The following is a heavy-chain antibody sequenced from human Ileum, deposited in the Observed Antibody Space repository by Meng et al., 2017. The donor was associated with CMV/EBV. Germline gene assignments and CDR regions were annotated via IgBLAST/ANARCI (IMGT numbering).Heavy chain of an antibody. CDR2: IYSGGTT. J-gene: IGHJ4*02. CDR3: AGRRHYFDS. Sequence: LGLSCAFSGFTVSSNYMSGVRQGPGKRLEWVSVIYSGGTTYYADSVKGRFTISKDNSKNTLYLQMNSLRAEDTAVYYCAGRRHYFDSWGQGTLVTVSS. CDR1: GFTVSSNY. V-gene: IGHV3-53*01. D-gene: IGHD1-26*01.